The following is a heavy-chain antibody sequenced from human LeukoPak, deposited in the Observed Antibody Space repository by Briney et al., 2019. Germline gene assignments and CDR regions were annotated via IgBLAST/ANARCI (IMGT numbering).Heavy chain of an antibody. CDR1: GGSISSYY. CDR2: IYYSGST. V-gene: IGHV4-59*01. D-gene: IGHD3-10*01. CDR3: ARAEITMVRGVIITGYYFDY. J-gene: IGHJ4*02. Sequence: SETLSLPCTVSGGSISSYYWSWIRQPPGKGLEWIGYIYYSGSTNYNPSLKSRVTISVDTSKNQFSLKLSSVTAADTAVYYCARAEITMVRGVIITGYYFDYWGQGTLVTVSS.